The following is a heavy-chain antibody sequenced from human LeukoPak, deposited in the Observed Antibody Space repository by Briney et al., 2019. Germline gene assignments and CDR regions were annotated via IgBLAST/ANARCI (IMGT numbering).Heavy chain of an antibody. Sequence: GGSLRLSCAASGFTFSSYAMHWVRQAPGKGLEWVAVISYDGSNKYYADSVKGRFTISRDNSKNTLYLQMNSLRAEDTAVYYCARGRPGVVVTATPGYYFDYWGQGTLVTVSS. CDR1: GFTFSSYA. J-gene: IGHJ4*02. V-gene: IGHV3-30-3*01. CDR3: ARGRPGVVVTATPGYYFDY. D-gene: IGHD2-21*02. CDR2: ISYDGSNK.